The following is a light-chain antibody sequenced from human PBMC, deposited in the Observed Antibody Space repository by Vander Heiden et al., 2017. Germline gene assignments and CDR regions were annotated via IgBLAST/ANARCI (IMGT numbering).Light chain of an antibody. Sequence: VLTQPPSASRTPAQRVSISCSGRRSNIGSHTVNWCQQYPGGAPNLLIFHDHQRPSGVADRFSGSKSGTSASLAISGLQYEDEADYYCAVRDDNLRAVVFGGGTKLTVL. CDR1: RSNIGSHT. J-gene: IGLJ3*02. CDR3: AVRDDNLRAVV. CDR2: HDH. V-gene: IGLV1-44*01.